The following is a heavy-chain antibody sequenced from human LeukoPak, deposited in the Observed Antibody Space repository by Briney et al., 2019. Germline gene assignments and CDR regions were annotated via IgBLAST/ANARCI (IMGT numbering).Heavy chain of an antibody. CDR1: GGSFSGNY. D-gene: IGHD3-22*01. V-gene: IGHV4-34*12. J-gene: IGHJ4*02. CDR2: IIHDRGTGRGTP. CDR3: ARDGYYFDSSGYYF. Sequence: SETLSLTCAVYGGSFSGNYWSWIRQPPGKGLEWIGVIIHDRGTGRGTPTYNPSLKSRVTISVDTSKNQFSLNLNAVTAADTAVYYCARDGYYFDSSGYYFWGQGTLVTVSS.